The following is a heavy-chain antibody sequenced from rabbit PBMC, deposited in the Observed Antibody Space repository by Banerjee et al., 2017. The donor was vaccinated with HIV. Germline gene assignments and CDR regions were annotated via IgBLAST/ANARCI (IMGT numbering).Heavy chain of an antibody. Sequence: QEQLVEYGGDLVQPEGSLTLTCKASGLDFSSSYWICWVRQAPGKGLEWIACIYTGGSGSTYYASWAKGRFTISKTSSTTVTLQMTSLTAADTATYFCARNVYGGTNYATGAFDPWGPGTLVTVS. CDR3: ARNVYGGTNYATGAFDP. V-gene: IGHV1S45*01. CDR2: IYTGGSGST. D-gene: IGHD8-1*01. CDR1: GLDFSSSYW. J-gene: IGHJ2*01.